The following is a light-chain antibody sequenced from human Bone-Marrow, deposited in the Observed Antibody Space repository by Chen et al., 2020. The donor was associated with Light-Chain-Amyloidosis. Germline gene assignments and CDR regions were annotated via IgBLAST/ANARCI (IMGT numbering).Light chain of an antibody. CDR2: DDS. Sequence: SYVLTQPSSVSVAPGQTATIACGGNNIGSTSVHWYQQTPGQAHRLVVYDDSDRPSGIPERLSGADAGNTATRTISRVEAGDEADYYCQVWDRSSDRPVFGGGTKLTVL. J-gene: IGLJ3*02. CDR1: NIGSTS. CDR3: QVWDRSSDRPV. V-gene: IGLV3-21*02.